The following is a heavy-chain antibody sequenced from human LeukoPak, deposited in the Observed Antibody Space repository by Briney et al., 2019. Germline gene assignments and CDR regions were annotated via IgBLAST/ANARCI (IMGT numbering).Heavy chain of an antibody. Sequence: ASVKVSCKASGYTFTSYGISWVRQAPGQGLEWMGWISAYNGNTNYAQKLQGRVTMTTDTSTSTAYMELRSLRSDDTAVYYCARGTAGAYYYYHYMDVWGKGTTVTISS. CDR1: GYTFTSYG. V-gene: IGHV1-18*01. CDR2: ISAYNGNT. CDR3: ARGTAGAYYYYHYMDV. J-gene: IGHJ6*03.